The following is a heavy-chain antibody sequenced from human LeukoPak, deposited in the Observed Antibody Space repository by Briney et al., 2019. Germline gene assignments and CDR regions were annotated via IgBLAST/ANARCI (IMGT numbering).Heavy chain of an antibody. V-gene: IGHV4-39*07. Sequence: SETLSLTCTVSGGSISSSSYYWGWIRQPPGKGLEWIGSIYYSGSTYYNPSLKSRVTISVDTSKNQFSLKLSSVTAADTAVHYCASMDTAWLSFDYWGQGTLVTVSS. CDR2: IYYSGST. D-gene: IGHD5-18*01. J-gene: IGHJ4*02. CDR1: GGSISSSSYY. CDR3: ASMDTAWLSFDY.